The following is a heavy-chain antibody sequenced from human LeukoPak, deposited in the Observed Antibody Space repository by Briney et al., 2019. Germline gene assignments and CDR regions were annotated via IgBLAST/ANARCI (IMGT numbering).Heavy chain of an antibody. CDR3: ARQQGYFDY. CDR2: IYYSGST. Sequence: ASETLSLTCTVSGGSISSYYWSWIRQPPGKGLEWIGYIYYSGSTNCNPSLKSRVTISVDTSKNQFSLKLSSVTAADTAVYYCARQQGYFDYWGQGTLVTVSS. V-gene: IGHV4-59*01. CDR1: GGSISSYY. J-gene: IGHJ4*02.